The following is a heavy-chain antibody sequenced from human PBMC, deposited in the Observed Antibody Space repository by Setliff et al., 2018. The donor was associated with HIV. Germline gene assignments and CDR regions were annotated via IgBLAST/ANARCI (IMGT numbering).Heavy chain of an antibody. Sequence: SETLSLTCTVSGGSISSYYWSWIRQPPGKGLEWLGHIYSSGSTNYNPSLKSRVTISVDTSKNQFSLKLSSVTAADTAVYYCARGLSFYDPGGFDYWGQGTLVTVPS. V-gene: IGHV4-4*09. D-gene: IGHD3-22*01. J-gene: IGHJ4*02. CDR3: ARGLSFYDPGGFDY. CDR2: IYSSGST. CDR1: GGSISSYY.